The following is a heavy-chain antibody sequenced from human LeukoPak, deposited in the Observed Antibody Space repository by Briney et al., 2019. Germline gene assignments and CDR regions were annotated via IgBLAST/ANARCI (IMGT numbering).Heavy chain of an antibody. Sequence: SETLSLTCTVSGGSISSHYWSWIRQPPGKGLEWIGYIYYSGSTNYNPSLKSRVTISVDTSKNQFSLKLSSVTAADTAVYYCARDNFKGIAVAGNAFDIWGQGTMVTVSS. D-gene: IGHD6-19*01. J-gene: IGHJ3*02. CDR3: ARDNFKGIAVAGNAFDI. CDR2: IYYSGST. V-gene: IGHV4-59*11. CDR1: GGSISSHY.